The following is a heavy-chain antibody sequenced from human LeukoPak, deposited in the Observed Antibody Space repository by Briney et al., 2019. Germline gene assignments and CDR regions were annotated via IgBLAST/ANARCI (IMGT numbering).Heavy chain of an antibody. CDR3: ARGDYYHSSGYYPGDY. V-gene: IGHV1-69*05. CDR2: IIPIFGTA. Sequence: ASVKVSCKASGGTFSSYAISWVRQAPGQGLEWMGGIIPIFGTANYAQKFQGRVTITTDESTSTAYMELSSLRSEDTAVYYCARGDYYHSSGYYPGDYWGQGTLVTVSS. CDR1: GGTFSSYA. D-gene: IGHD3-22*01. J-gene: IGHJ4*02.